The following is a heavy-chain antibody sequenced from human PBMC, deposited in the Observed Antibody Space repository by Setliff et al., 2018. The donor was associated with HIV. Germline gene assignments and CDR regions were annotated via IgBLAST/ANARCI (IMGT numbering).Heavy chain of an antibody. J-gene: IGHJ3*02. D-gene: IGHD3-9*01. V-gene: IGHV4-30-4*08. Sequence: PSETLSLTCTVSGGSISSSDYYWSWIRQPPGKGLEWIGYMYYSGSTYYNPSLKSRLTISLDASKNQFSLKLSTVTAADTAVYYCARAGITIFWNAFDMWGQGTMVTVSS. CDR2: MYYSGST. CDR3: ARAGITIFWNAFDM. CDR1: GGSISSSDYY.